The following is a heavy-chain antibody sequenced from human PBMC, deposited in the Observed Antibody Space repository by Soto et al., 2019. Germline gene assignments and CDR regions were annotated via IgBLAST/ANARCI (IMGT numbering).Heavy chain of an antibody. CDR1: GFTFSTYA. J-gene: IGHJ6*02. CDR3: AKVSTV. CDR2: ITVSAGST. V-gene: IGHV3-23*01. Sequence: GGSLRLSCAASGFTFSTYAMSWVRQAPGKGLEWVSSITVSAGSTHYTDSVKGRFTISRDNFKDTLYLQINSLRAEDTAVYYCAKVSTVWGQGTTVTVSS.